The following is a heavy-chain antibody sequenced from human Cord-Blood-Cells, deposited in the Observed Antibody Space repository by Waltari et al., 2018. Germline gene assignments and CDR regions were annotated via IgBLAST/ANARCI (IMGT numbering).Heavy chain of an antibody. CDR2: IYHSGST. CDR1: GYSISSGSS. CDR3: AREDDAFDI. V-gene: IGHV4-38-2*02. Sequence: QVQLQESGPGLVKPSETLSLTCTVPGYSISSGSSWGWIRQPPGKGLEWIGSIYHSGSTYYNPSLKSRVTISVDTSKNQFSLKLSSVTAADTAVYYCAREDDAFDIWGQGTMVTVSS. J-gene: IGHJ3*02.